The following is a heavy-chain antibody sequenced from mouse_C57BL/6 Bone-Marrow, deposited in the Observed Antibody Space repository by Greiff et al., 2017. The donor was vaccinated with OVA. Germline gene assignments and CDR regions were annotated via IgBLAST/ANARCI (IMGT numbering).Heavy chain of an antibody. CDR3: ARGIYYGSSYCYFDY. D-gene: IGHD1-1*01. V-gene: IGHV1-78*01. CDR1: GYTFTDHT. J-gene: IGHJ2*01. CDR2: IYPRDGST. Sequence: QVQLKESDAELVKPGASVKISCKVSGYTFTDHTIHWMKQRPEQGLEWIGYIYPRDGSTKYNEKFKGKATLTADKSSSTAYMQLNSLTSEDSAVYFCARGIYYGSSYCYFDYWGQGTTLTVSS.